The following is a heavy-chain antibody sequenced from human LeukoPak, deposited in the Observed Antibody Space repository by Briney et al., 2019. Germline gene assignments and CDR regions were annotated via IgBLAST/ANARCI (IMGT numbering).Heavy chain of an antibody. CDR2: FHPEDGET. CDR1: GYTLSIIS. J-gene: IGHJ4*02. V-gene: IGHV1-24*01. D-gene: IGHD2-21*01. Sequence: ASVKVSCKVSGYTLSIISIHWVRQAPGKGLEWMGGFHPEDGETIYTQKFQGRVTVTEDISTDTAYMELSSLRFEDTAVYYCTTGVHTTVISYFDYWGQGILVTVSS. CDR3: TTGVHTTVISYFDY.